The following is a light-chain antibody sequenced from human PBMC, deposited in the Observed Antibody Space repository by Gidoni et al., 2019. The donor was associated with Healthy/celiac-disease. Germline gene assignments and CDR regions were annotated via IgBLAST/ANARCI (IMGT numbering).Light chain of an antibody. Sequence: DIVLTQSPVTLSLSPGERATLSCRASQSVSSSYLAWYQQKPGQAPRLLIYGASSRATGIPDRFSGSGAGTDFTLTISRLEPEDFAVYYCQQYGSLYTFXXXTKLEIK. CDR1: QSVSSSY. CDR3: QQYGSLYT. J-gene: IGKJ2*01. CDR2: GAS. V-gene: IGKV3-20*01.